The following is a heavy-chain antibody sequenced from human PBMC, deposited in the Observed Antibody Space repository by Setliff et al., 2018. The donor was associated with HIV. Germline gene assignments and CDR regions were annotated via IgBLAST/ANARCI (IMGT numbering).Heavy chain of an antibody. CDR2: IISILDIT. CDR3: AKDAGLPTMIIVADAFDV. CDR1: GGTSSTHA. J-gene: IGHJ3*01. V-gene: IGHV1-69*10. D-gene: IGHD3-22*01. Sequence: SVKVSCKASGGTSSTHAINWVRQAPGQGLEWMGQIISILDITSYTQKLQGRVSITADKSTSTFYMELSDLTSADTAIYYCAKDAGLPTMIIVADAFDVWGQGTMVTV.